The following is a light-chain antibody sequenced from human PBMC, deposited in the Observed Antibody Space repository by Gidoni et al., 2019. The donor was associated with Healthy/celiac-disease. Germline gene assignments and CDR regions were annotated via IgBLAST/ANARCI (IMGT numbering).Light chain of an antibody. CDR2: WAS. CDR3: QQYYSTPAIT. CDR1: QSVLYSSNNKNY. Sequence: DSVMTQSPDSLAVSLCERATINCKSSQSVLYSSNNKNYLAWYQQKPGQPPKLLIYWASNRESGVPDRFSCSGSGTDFTLTISSLQAEDVTVYYCQQYYSTPAITFGQGTRLEIK. V-gene: IGKV4-1*01. J-gene: IGKJ5*01.